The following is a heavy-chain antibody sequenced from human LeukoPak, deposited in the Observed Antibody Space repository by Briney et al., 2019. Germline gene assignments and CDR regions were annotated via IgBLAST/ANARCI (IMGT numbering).Heavy chain of an antibody. D-gene: IGHD5-12*01. V-gene: IGHV3-23*01. CDR1: GFTFSSYA. CDR2: ISGSGGST. CDR3: AKDRAKSRPAGYDGDAFDI. J-gene: IGHJ3*02. Sequence: TGGSLRLSCAASGFTFSSYAMSWVRQAPGEGLEWVSAISGSGGSTYYADSVKGRFTISRDNSKNALYLQMNSLRAEDTAVYYCAKDRAKSRPAGYDGDAFDIWGQGTMVTVSS.